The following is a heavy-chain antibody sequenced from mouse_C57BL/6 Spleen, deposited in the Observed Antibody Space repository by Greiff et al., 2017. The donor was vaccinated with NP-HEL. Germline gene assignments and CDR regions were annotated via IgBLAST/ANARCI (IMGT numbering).Heavy chain of an antibody. CDR3: ARRGGTAQAPAWFAY. Sequence: QVQLQQPGTELVKPGASVKLSCKASGYTFTSYWMHWVKQRPGQGLEWIGNINPSNGGTNYNEKFKSKATLTVDKSSSTAYMQLSSLTSEDSAVYYGARRGGTAQAPAWFAYWGQGTLVTVSA. CDR1: GYTFTSYW. J-gene: IGHJ3*01. CDR2: INPSNGGT. D-gene: IGHD3-2*02. V-gene: IGHV1-53*01.